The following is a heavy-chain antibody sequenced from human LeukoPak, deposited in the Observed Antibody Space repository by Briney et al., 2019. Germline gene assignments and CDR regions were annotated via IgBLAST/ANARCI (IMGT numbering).Heavy chain of an antibody. Sequence: TSETLSLTCTVSGDSVSGIIFYWSWIRQPPWKGLQYIGYIQYSRSTNYNPSLKCRVTISVDTSKNQFSLKLSSVIAADTAVYYCARYYDSSGYWSTPHFDYWGQGTLVTVSS. J-gene: IGHJ4*02. CDR3: ARYYDSSGYWSTPHFDY. CDR2: IQYSRST. CDR1: GDSVSGIIFY. V-gene: IGHV4-61*01. D-gene: IGHD3-22*01.